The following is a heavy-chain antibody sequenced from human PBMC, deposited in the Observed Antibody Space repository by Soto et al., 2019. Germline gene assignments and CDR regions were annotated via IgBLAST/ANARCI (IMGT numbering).Heavy chain of an antibody. Sequence: SETLSLTCTVSGGSISSGGYYWSWIRQQPGKGLEWIGYIYYSGSTNYNPSLKSRVTISVDTSKNQFSLKLSSVTAADTAVYYCAAGTIQYYYYAMDVWGQGTTVTLSS. J-gene: IGHJ6*02. D-gene: IGHD6-13*01. V-gene: IGHV4-61*08. CDR1: GGSISSGGYY. CDR3: AAGTIQYYYYAMDV. CDR2: IYYSGST.